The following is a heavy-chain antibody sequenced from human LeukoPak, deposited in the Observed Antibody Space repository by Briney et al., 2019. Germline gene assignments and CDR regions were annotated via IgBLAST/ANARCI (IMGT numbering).Heavy chain of an antibody. D-gene: IGHD3-3*01. V-gene: IGHV3-7*01. J-gene: IGHJ4*02. Sequence: PGGSLRLSCAASGFTFSNAWMSWVRQAPGKGLEWVANIKQDGSEKYYVDSVKGRFTISRDNAKNSLYLQMNSLRAEDTAVYYCARGNSYDFWSGLFDYWGQGTLVTVSS. CDR1: GFTFSNAW. CDR3: ARGNSYDFWSGLFDY. CDR2: IKQDGSEK.